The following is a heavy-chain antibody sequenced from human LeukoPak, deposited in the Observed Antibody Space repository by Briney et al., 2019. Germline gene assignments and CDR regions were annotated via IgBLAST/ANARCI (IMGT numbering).Heavy chain of an antibody. Sequence: SETLSLTCAVYGGSFSGYYWSWIRQPPGKGLEWIGEINHSGSTNYNPSLKSRVTISVDTSKNQFSLKLSSVTAADTAVYYCARIYRGNDAFDIWGQGTMVTVSS. D-gene: IGHD2-2*02. CDR3: ARIYRGNDAFDI. J-gene: IGHJ3*02. V-gene: IGHV4-34*01. CDR1: GGSFSGYY. CDR2: INHSGST.